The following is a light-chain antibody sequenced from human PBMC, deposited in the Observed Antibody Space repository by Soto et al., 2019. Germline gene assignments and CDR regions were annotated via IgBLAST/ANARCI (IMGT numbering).Light chain of an antibody. CDR2: DVN. CDR3: ASFTRSVTVV. J-gene: IGLJ2*01. Sequence: QSALTQPASVSGSPGQSITISCAGTSSDVGGYNYVSWYQQHPGKVPRLIISDVNKRPSGVSDRFSGCKSGNTASLTISGLQAEDEADYYCASFTRSVTVVFGGGTKLTVL. V-gene: IGLV2-14*03. CDR1: SSDVGGYNY.